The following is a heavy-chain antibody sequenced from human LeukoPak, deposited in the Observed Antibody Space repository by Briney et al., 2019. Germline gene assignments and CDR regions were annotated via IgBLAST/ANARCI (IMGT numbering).Heavy chain of an antibody. CDR3: ARGSGPHPVNYFDY. Sequence: ASVKVSCKASGYTFTSYAMHWVRQAPGQRLEWMGWINAGNGNTKYSQKFQGRVTITRDTSACTAYMELSSLRSEGTAVYYCARGSGPHPVNYFDYWGQGTLVTVSS. CDR1: GYTFTSYA. V-gene: IGHV1-3*01. CDR2: INAGNGNT. J-gene: IGHJ4*02. D-gene: IGHD1-1*01.